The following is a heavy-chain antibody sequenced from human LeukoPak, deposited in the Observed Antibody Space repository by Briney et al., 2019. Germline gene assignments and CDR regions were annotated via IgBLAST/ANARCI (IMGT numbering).Heavy chain of an antibody. D-gene: IGHD6-13*01. CDR1: GGSISSSSYY. J-gene: IGHJ4*02. CDR3: ARVRIAAPEN. CDR2: IYYSGST. Sequence: SETLSLTCTVSGGSISSSSYYWGWIRQPPGKGLEWIGSIYYSGSTYYNPSLKSRVTISVDTPKNQFSLKLSSVTAADTAVYYCARVRIAAPENWGRGTLVTVSS. V-gene: IGHV4-39*07.